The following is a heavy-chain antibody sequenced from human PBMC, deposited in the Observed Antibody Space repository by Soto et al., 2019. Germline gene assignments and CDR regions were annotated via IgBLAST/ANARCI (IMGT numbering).Heavy chain of an antibody. CDR1: GFTFSSYV. Sequence: EVQLLESGGGLVQPGGSLRLSCAASGFTFSSYVMSWVRQAPGKGLEWVSAISGSGGSTYYADSVKGRFTISRDNSKHPLYLQMNSLGAEDTAVYYCAKAVGGRNYYYDGMDVWGQGSTVTVSS. D-gene: IGHD2-15*01. V-gene: IGHV3-23*01. J-gene: IGHJ6*01. CDR3: AKAVGGRNYYYDGMDV. CDR2: ISGSGGST.